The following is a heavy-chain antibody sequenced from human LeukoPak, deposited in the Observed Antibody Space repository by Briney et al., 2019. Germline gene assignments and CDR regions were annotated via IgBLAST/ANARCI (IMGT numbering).Heavy chain of an antibody. CDR2: IYTSGNT. J-gene: IGHJ4*02. CDR1: GGSISSGSYY. Sequence: SETLSPTCTVSGGSISSGSYYWSWIRQPAGRGQEWIGRIYTSGNTNYNPSLKSRVTMSVDTSKNQFSLKLSSVTAADTAVYYCARVTLSIVAAGPKSPFYFDYWGQGTLVTVSS. CDR3: ARVTLSIVAAGPKSPFYFDY. V-gene: IGHV4-61*02. D-gene: IGHD6-13*01.